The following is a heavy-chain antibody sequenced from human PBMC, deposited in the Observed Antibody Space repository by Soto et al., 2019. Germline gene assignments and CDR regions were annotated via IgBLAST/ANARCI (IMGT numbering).Heavy chain of an antibody. V-gene: IGHV3-7*03. CDR1: GFTFSSYW. Sequence: EVQLVESGGGLVQPGGSLRLSCAASGFTFSSYWMSWVRQAPGKGLEWVANIKQEGSEKYYVDSVKGRFTISRDNAKNSLYLQMNSLRAEDTAVYYCARGRHSSGYYSAYWGQGTLVTVSS. CDR2: IKQEGSEK. J-gene: IGHJ4*02. CDR3: ARGRHSSGYYSAY. D-gene: IGHD3-22*01.